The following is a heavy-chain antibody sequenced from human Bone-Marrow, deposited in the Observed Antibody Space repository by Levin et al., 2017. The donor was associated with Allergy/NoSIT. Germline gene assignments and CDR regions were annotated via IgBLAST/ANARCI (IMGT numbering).Heavy chain of an antibody. J-gene: IGHJ5*02. V-gene: IGHV6-1*01. CDR2: TYYRSRWYN. CDR3: AGGINWFDP. CDR1: GDSISTNSGG. D-gene: IGHD1-26*01. Sequence: PSETLSLTCAISGDSISTNSGGWNWIRQSPSRGLEWLGRTYYRSRWYNDYAVSVTSRITIHPDTSKNQFSLHLNSATPEDTAVYYCAGGINWFDPWGQGTLVTVSS.